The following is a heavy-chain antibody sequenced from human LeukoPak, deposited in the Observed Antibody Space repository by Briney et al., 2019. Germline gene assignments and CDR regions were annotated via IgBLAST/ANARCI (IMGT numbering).Heavy chain of an antibody. V-gene: IGHV4-34*01. J-gene: IGHJ3*02. CDR3: AGRSGDI. CDR1: GGSFSGYY. Sequence: SPSETLSLTCAVYGGSFSGYYWSWIRQPPGKGLEWIGEINHSGSTNYNPSLKSRVTISVDTSKNQFSLKLSSVTAADTAVYYCAGRSGDIWGQGTMVTVSS. CDR2: INHSGST.